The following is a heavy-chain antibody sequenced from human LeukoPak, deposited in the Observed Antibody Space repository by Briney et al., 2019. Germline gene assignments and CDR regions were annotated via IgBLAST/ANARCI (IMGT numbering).Heavy chain of an antibody. J-gene: IGHJ5*02. CDR1: GFTFSSYE. V-gene: IGHV3-48*03. Sequence: PGGSLRLSCAASGFTFSSYEMNWVRQAPGKGLEWVSYISSSGSTIYYADSVKGRFTISGDNAKNSLYLQMNSLRAEDTAVYYCARRRVQPAWFDPWGQGTLVTVSS. CDR3: ARRRVQPAWFDP. CDR2: ISSSGSTI.